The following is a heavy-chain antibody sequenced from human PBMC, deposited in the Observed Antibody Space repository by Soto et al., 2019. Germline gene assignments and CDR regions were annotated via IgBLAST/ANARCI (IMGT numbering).Heavy chain of an antibody. Sequence: EVQLVESGGGLVKPGGSLRFSCAASGFTFSRYNMNWVRQAPGKGLEWVSSVGTGRSYKYYADSGKGRFTVYRDNAKNSLYLQMNTLRADDTAVYYCARESATGPVVDFWGQGTMVTVSS. CDR1: GFTFSRYN. CDR2: VGTGRSYK. CDR3: ARESATGPVVDF. J-gene: IGHJ3*01. V-gene: IGHV3-21*01.